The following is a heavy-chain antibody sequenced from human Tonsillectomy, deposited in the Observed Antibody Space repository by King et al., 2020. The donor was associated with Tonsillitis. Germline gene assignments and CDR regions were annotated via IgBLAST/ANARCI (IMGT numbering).Heavy chain of an antibody. D-gene: IGHD6-19*01. CDR2: ISWDGAST. J-gene: IGHJ4*02. Sequence: VQLVESGGIMVQPGGSLRLSCAASGFTFDDYSMHWVRQAPGKRLEWVSLISWDGASTYYADSVKGRFTISRDNRKNSVYLQMNGLRTEDAALYYCAKLGLRKYNGAWFITIGGQEPLVTVPS. V-gene: IGHV3-43*01. CDR3: AKLGLRKYNGAWFITI. CDR1: GFTFDDYS.